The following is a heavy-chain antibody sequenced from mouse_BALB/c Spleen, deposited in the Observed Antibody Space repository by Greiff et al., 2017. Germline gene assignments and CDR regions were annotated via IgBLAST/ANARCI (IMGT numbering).Heavy chain of an antibody. V-gene: IGHV5-6*01. Sequence: EVQGVESGGDLVKPGGSLKLSCAASGFTFSSYGMSWVRQTPDKRLEWVATISSGGSYTYYPDSVKGRFTISRDNAKNTLYLQMSSLKSEDTAMYYCARQADGNYAMDYGGQGTSVTVSS. CDR1: GFTFSSYG. J-gene: IGHJ4*01. CDR3: ARQADGNYAMDY. D-gene: IGHD2-3*01. CDR2: ISSGGSYT.